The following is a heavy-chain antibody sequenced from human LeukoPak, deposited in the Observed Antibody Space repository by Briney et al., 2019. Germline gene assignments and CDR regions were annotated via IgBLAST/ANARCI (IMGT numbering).Heavy chain of an antibody. D-gene: IGHD2-15*01. J-gene: IGHJ4*02. CDR2: IWHSGSNK. V-gene: IGHV3-33*01. CDR1: GFTFSTYG. Sequence: PGRSLRLSCAASGFTFSTYGMHWVRQPPGKGLEWVAVIWHSGSNKYYADSVRGRFTISRDNSKNTLYLQMDSLRAEDTAVYYCARGQYCSGGSCYLNRDYWGQGSLVTVSS. CDR3: ARGQYCSGGSCYLNRDY.